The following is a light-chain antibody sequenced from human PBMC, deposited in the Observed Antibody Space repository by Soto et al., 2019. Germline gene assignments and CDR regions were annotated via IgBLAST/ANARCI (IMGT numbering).Light chain of an antibody. CDR3: SSYKSTTTRV. J-gene: IGLJ1*01. CDR1: SSDVGGSNF. Sequence: SVLTQPASVSDSPGQSITISCTGTSSDVGGSNFVSWYQQHPGKPPKLIIYDVANRPSGVSNRFSGSKSGNTATLTISGLQDEDEADSSCSSYKSTTTRVFGTGTKVTVL. V-gene: IGLV2-14*03. CDR2: DVA.